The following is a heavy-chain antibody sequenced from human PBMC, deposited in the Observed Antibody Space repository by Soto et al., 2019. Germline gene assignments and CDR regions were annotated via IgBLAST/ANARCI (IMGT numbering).Heavy chain of an antibody. CDR1: GCSITSYC. Sequence: SETLSLTSPFSGCSITSYCLSWIRPTAGKGLEWVGRFYTSGRTNYNPSLKSRVTMSVDTSKNQFSLKVNSVTAADTAVYYCARAMFYYDSSPEGYWGQGTLVTVSS. V-gene: IGHV4-4*07. D-gene: IGHD3-22*01. J-gene: IGHJ4*02. CDR2: FYTSGRT. CDR3: ARAMFYYDSSPEGY.